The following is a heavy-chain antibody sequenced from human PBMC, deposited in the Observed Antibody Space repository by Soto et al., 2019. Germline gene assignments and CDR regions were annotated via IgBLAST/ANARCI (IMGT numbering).Heavy chain of an antibody. Sequence: SETLSLTCTVSGGSISSSSSSWGWIRQPPGKGLEWLGIISYSGSTYYSPSLKSRVTISVDASKNLFSLKLSSVTAADTAVYYCARTYVTDVVVVPASKNYMDVWGKGTTVTVSS. CDR3: ARTYVTDVVVVPASKNYMDV. D-gene: IGHD2-2*01. J-gene: IGHJ6*03. CDR1: GGSISSSSSS. V-gene: IGHV4-39*01. CDR2: ISYSGST.